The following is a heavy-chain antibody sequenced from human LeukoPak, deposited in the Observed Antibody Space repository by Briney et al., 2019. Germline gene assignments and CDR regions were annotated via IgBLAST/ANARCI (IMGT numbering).Heavy chain of an antibody. J-gene: IGHJ6*03. CDR2: YSGGST. CDR3: AKGILEGAYYYYYMDV. V-gene: IGHV3-53*01. Sequence: GGSLRLSCVVSGFTVSTNYMSWVRQAPGKGLEWVSLYSGGSTYYADSVKGRFTISRDNSKNTLYLQMNSLRAEDTAVYYCAKGILEGAYYYYYMDVWGKGTTVTISS. CDR1: GFTVSTNY. D-gene: IGHD3-16*01.